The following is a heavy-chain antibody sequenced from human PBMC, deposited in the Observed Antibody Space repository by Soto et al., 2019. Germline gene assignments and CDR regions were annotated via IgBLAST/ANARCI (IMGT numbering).Heavy chain of an antibody. V-gene: IGHV4-4*02. D-gene: IGHD6-13*01. CDR3: ARGFTAAAGSDWFDP. CDR2: IYHSGSP. CDR1: GGSISSSNW. J-gene: IGHJ5*02. Sequence: QVQLQESGPGLVKPSGTLSLTCAVSGGSISSSNWWSWVRQPPGKGLQWIGEIYHSGSPNYNPSLKSRVTISVDKSKSQSSRKLSSVTAADTAVYYCARGFTAAAGSDWFDPWGQGTLVTVSS.